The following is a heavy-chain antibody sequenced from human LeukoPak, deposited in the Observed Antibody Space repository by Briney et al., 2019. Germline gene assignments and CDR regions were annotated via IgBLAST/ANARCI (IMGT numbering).Heavy chain of an antibody. CDR1: KFTFSTSA. Sequence: GGSLRLSCAAPKFTFSTSALSWIRQAPGKGLEWVSYISSSGSTIYYADSVKGRFTISRDNAKNSLYLQMNSLRAEDTAVYFCTRDERLAVSGYMDVWGKGTTVTVSS. D-gene: IGHD6-19*01. J-gene: IGHJ6*03. CDR3: TRDERLAVSGYMDV. V-gene: IGHV3-11*01. CDR2: ISSSGSTI.